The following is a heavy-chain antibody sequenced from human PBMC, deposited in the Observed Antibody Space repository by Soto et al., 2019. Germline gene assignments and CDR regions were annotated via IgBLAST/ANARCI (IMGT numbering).Heavy chain of an antibody. D-gene: IGHD5-18*01. CDR1: EFTFSKFD. J-gene: IGHJ4*02. CDR3: ARDPTAMVQYYFDY. CDR2: ISYDGNNK. V-gene: IGHV3-30-3*01. Sequence: GGSLRLSCAASEFTFSKFDMHWVRQAPGKGLEWVAVISYDGNNKYYADSVKGRFSISRDNSKNTLSLQINSLRDEDTAVYFCARDPTAMVQYYFDYWGQGTLVTVSS.